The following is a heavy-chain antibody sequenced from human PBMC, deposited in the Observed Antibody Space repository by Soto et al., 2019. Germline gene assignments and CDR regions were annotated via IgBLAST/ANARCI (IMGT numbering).Heavy chain of an antibody. V-gene: IGHV4-39*01. Sequence: QLQLQESGPGLVKPSETLSLTCSVSGGSISSGVYYWGWIRQPPGKGLEWIGSMFHSGRTYQNPSLKIRVIISVDTSTNQFSLKLRSVTAADTAVYFCARHNYASGFFDYWGRGTLVTVSS. CDR2: MFHSGRT. CDR3: ARHNYASGFFDY. J-gene: IGHJ4*02. D-gene: IGHD3-10*01. CDR1: GGSISSGVYY.